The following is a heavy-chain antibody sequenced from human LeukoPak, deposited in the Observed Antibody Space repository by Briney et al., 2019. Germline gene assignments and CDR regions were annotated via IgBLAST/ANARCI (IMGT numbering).Heavy chain of an antibody. D-gene: IGHD2-2*01. J-gene: IGHJ4*02. CDR1: GGTFSSYA. Sequence: GASVKVSCKASGGTFSSYAISWVRQAPGQGIEWMGRIIPIFGTANYAQKFQGRVTITAHESTSTAYMELSSLRSEDTAVYYCARGCSSTSCPAPFDYWGQGTLVTVSS. CDR2: IIPIFGTA. V-gene: IGHV1-69*13. CDR3: ARGCSSTSCPAPFDY.